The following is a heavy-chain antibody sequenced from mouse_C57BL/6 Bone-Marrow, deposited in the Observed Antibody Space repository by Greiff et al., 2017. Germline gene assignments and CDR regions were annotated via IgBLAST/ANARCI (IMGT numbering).Heavy chain of an antibody. V-gene: IGHV5-17*01. D-gene: IGHD2-2*01. CDR2: ISSGSSTI. CDR3: ARITMVTTYYAMDY. Sequence: EVHLVESGGGLVKPGGSLKLSCAASGFTFTDYGMHWVRQAPEQGLEWVAYISSGSSTIYYADTVKGRFTISRDNAKNTLFLQMTSLTSEDTAMYYCARITMVTTYYAMDYWGQGTSVTVSS. J-gene: IGHJ4*01. CDR1: GFTFTDYG.